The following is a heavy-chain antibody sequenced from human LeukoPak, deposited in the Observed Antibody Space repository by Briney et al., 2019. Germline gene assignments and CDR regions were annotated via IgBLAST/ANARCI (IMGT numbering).Heavy chain of an antibody. CDR1: GGSISSSSYY. V-gene: IGHV4-39*07. Sequence: SETLSLTCTVSGGSISSSSYYWGWIRQPPGKGLEWIGSIYYSGSTYYNPSLKSRVTISVDTSKNQFSLKLSSVTAADTAVYYCARESSSGWVDAFDIWGQGTMVTVSS. J-gene: IGHJ3*02. CDR2: IYYSGST. CDR3: ARESSSGWVDAFDI. D-gene: IGHD6-19*01.